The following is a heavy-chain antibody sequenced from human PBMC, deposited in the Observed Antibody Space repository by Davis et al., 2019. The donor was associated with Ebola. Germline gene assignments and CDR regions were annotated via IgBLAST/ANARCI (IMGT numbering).Heavy chain of an antibody. CDR1: GGSISRGDYY. CDR3: AHKAYGSLANWFGP. V-gene: IGHV2-5*08. J-gene: IGHJ5*02. CDR2: IYWDDDK. D-gene: IGHD4-17*01. Sequence: TLSLTCTVSGGSISRGDYYWSWIRQPPGKALEWLALIYWDDDKRYSPSLRSRLTISKDTSKNQVVLTMTNMDPLDTATYYCAHKAYGSLANWFGPWGQGTLVTVSS.